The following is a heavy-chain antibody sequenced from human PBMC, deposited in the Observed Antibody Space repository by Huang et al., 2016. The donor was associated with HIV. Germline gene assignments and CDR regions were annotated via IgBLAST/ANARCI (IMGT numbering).Heavy chain of an antibody. CDR1: GFSISSYW. J-gene: IGHJ4*02. CDR3: ARDPRIQSWLNFFDY. Sequence: EVQLVESGGGLVQPGGSLRLSCAASGFSISSYWMHWVRQAPGKGRVWVSRSNSDGSSTSYADSVKGRFTISRDNAKNTLYRQMNSLRAEDTAVYYCARDPRIQSWLNFFDYWGQGTLVSVSS. CDR2: SNSDGSST. V-gene: IGHV3-74*01. D-gene: IGHD3-22*01.